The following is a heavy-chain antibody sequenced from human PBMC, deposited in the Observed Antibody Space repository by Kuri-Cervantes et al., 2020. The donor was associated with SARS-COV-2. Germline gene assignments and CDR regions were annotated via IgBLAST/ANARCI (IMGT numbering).Heavy chain of an antibody. V-gene: IGHV3-64*01. CDR1: GFTFSSYA. Sequence: GESLKISCAASGFTFSSYAMHWVRQAPGKGLEYVSAISSNGGSTYYANSVKGRFTISRDNSKNTLYLQMNSLRAEDTAVYYCAGPYSSSWSYDYWGQGTLVTVSS. CDR3: AGPYSSSWSYDY. CDR2: ISSNGGST. D-gene: IGHD6-13*01. J-gene: IGHJ4*02.